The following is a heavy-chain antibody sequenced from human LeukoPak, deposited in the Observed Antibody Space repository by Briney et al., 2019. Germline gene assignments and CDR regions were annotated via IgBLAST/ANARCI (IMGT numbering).Heavy chain of an antibody. CDR1: GVSTSTYY. D-gene: IGHD2-15*01. V-gene: IGHV4-59*01. Sequence: PSETLSLTCTVSGVSTSTYYWSWIRQPPGKGLEWIGYIYYSGSTNYNPSLKSRVTISVDTSKNQFSLKLSSVTAADTAVYYCARAGRCSGGSCYSGWISWFDPWGQGTLVTVSS. CDR3: ARAGRCSGGSCYSGWISWFDP. J-gene: IGHJ5*02. CDR2: IYYSGST.